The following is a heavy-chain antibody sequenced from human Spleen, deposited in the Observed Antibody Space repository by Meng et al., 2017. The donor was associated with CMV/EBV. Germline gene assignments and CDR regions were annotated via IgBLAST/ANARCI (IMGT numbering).Heavy chain of an antibody. CDR2: ISTYNGNT. CDR3: ARDWSGH. CDR1: GYTLTRFG. V-gene: IGHV1-18*01. D-gene: IGHD3-3*01. J-gene: IGHJ4*02. Sequence: VQLVQSGAEVKKPGASAKGFWNASGYTLTRFGISWVRQAPGQGLXWMGWISTYNGNTNYAQKLQGRVTMTTDTSTSTAFMELRGLTSDDTAVYYCARDWSGHWGQGTLVTVSS.